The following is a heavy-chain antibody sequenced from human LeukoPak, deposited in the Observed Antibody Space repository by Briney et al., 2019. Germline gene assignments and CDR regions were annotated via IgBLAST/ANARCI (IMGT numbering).Heavy chain of an antibody. CDR3: ARYSSSWYRY. CDR1: GGSISSYY. D-gene: IGHD6-13*01. Sequence: SETLSLTCTVSGGSISSYYWSWIRQPPGKGLEWIGYIYYSGSTNYNPSLKSRVTISVDTSKNQSSLKLSSVTAADTAVYYCARYSSSWYRYWGQGTLVTVSS. CDR2: IYYSGST. J-gene: IGHJ4*02. V-gene: IGHV4-59*01.